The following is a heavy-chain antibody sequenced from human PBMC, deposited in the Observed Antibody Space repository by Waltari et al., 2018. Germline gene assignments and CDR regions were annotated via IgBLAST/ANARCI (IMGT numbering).Heavy chain of an antibody. D-gene: IGHD3-16*02. Sequence: EVQLVESGGGLVQPGRSLRLSCTASGFTFGDYAMRWVRPAPGPGLEWVGFIRSKAYGGTTEYAASVKGRCTISRDDSKSIAYLQMNSLKTEDTAVYYCTRVKVITFGGVIAHFDYWGQGTLVTVSS. CDR2: IRSKAYGGTT. J-gene: IGHJ4*02. CDR1: GFTFGDYA. V-gene: IGHV3-49*04. CDR3: TRVKVITFGGVIAHFDY.